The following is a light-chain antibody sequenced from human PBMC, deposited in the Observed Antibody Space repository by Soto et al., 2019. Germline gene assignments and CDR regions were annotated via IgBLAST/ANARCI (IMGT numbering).Light chain of an antibody. CDR1: QTITRW. Sequence: DIEMTQSPSTLSAYVGDRVTITCRASQTITRWMAWYQQTPGKPPKLLIYDASTLESGVPSRFRGSRSWTEFTLPISRLQPDDVETDYCQQYNSYSWTFGQGTKVDIK. CDR3: QQYNSYSWT. V-gene: IGKV1-5*01. J-gene: IGKJ1*01. CDR2: DAS.